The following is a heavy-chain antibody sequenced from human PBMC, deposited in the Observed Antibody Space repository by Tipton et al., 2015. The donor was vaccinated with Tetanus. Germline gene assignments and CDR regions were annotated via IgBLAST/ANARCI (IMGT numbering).Heavy chain of an antibody. Sequence: TLSLTCTVSGGSTSSYYWSWIRQPPGKGLEWIGYIYYSGSTNYNPSLKSRVTISVDTSKNQFSLKLSSVTAADTAVYYCARVPITGTGKYYYYGMDVWGQGTTVTVSS. V-gene: IGHV4-59*01. CDR2: IYYSGST. CDR1: GGSTSSYY. CDR3: ARVPITGTGKYYYYGMDV. J-gene: IGHJ6*02. D-gene: IGHD1-7*01.